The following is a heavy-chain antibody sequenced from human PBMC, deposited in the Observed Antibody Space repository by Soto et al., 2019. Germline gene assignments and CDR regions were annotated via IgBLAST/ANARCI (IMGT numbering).Heavy chain of an antibody. V-gene: IGHV3-7*03. CDR1: GFTFSSYW. CDR3: AREVVVVVAAIPGYFDY. CDR2: IKQDGSEK. D-gene: IGHD2-15*01. J-gene: IGHJ4*02. Sequence: EVQLVESGGGLVQPGGSLSLSCAASGFTFSSYWMSWVRQAPGKGLEWVANIKQDGSEKYYVDSVKGRFTISRDNAKNSLYLQMNSLRAEDTAVYYCAREVVVVVAAIPGYFDYWGQGTLVTVSS.